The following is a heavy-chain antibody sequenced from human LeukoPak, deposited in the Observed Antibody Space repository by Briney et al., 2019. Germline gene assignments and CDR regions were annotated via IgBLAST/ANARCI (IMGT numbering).Heavy chain of an antibody. V-gene: IGHV4-34*01. Sequence: SETLSLTCAVYGGSFSGYYWSWIRQPPGKGLEWIGEINHSGSTNYNPSLKSRVTISVDTSKNQFSLKLGSVTAADTAVYYCASEPPYYYGMDVWGQGTTVTVSS. CDR1: GGSFSGYY. J-gene: IGHJ6*02. CDR3: ASEPPYYYGMDV. CDR2: INHSGST.